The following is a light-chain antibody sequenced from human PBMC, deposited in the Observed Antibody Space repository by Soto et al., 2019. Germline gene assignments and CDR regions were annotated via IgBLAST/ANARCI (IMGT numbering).Light chain of an antibody. CDR2: DAS. Sequence: EIVLTQSPATLSLSPGERATLSCRASQSISSDLAWYQQKPGKAPRLFIYDASNSVTGIPARFRGSGSGTDFTLTISTLEPEDFAVYYCQQRSSWPRTFGQGTKVDIK. V-gene: IGKV3-11*01. CDR1: QSISSD. CDR3: QQRSSWPRT. J-gene: IGKJ1*01.